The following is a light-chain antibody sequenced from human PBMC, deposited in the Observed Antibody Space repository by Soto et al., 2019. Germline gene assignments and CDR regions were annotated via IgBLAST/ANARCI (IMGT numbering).Light chain of an antibody. CDR1: SSNVGSYKL. V-gene: IGLV2-23*02. J-gene: IGLJ1*01. CDR3: CSSGGSPTYV. Sequence: QSARTQPASVSGSPGQSITISCTGTSSNVGSYKLVSLYQQHPGKAPKLMIFEVNKRPSGVSNRFSGSKSGNTASLTISGLKVEDEADYYCCSSGGSPTYVFGTGTKVTVL. CDR2: EVN.